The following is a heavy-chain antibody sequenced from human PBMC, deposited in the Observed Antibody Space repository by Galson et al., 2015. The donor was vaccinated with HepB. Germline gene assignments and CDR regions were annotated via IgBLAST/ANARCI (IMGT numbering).Heavy chain of an antibody. J-gene: IGHJ5*02. CDR3: ARGSGDDYIWGSYLRFDP. CDR1: GYTFTGYY. CDR2: INPNSGGT. Sequence: SVKVSCKASGYTFTGYYMHWVRQAPGQGLEWMGRINPNSGGTNYAQKFQGRVTMTRDTSISTAYMELSRLRSDDTAVYYCARGSGDDYIWGSYLRFDPWGQGTLVTVSS. V-gene: IGHV1-2*06. D-gene: IGHD3-16*02.